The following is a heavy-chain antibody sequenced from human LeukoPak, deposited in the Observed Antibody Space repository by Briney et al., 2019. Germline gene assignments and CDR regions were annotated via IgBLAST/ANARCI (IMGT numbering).Heavy chain of an antibody. D-gene: IGHD3-22*01. CDR1: GGSLSSNSW. J-gene: IGHJ4*02. V-gene: IGHV4-4*02. CDR3: SRGHYDSNGYYSHYFDA. Sequence: PSETLSLTCAVSGGSLSSNSWWTWVRQPPGKGLEWIGAILHSGSTKYNPSFQSRVTISVDKSKNQFSLNLNSVTAADTAVYYCSRGHYDSNGYYSHYFDAWSQGTLVTVSS. CDR2: ILHSGST.